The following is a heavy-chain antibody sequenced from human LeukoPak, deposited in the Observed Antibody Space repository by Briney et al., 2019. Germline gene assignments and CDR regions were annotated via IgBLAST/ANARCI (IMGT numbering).Heavy chain of an antibody. Sequence: GGSLRLSCAASGFTFSSYAMHWVRQAPGKGLEWVAVISYDGSNKYYADSVKGRFTISRDNSKSTLYLQMNSLRAEDTAVYYCAKAEGILTGYYIDWFDPWGQGTLVTASS. D-gene: IGHD3-9*01. V-gene: IGHV3-30-3*01. J-gene: IGHJ5*02. CDR1: GFTFSSYA. CDR3: AKAEGILTGYYIDWFDP. CDR2: ISYDGSNK.